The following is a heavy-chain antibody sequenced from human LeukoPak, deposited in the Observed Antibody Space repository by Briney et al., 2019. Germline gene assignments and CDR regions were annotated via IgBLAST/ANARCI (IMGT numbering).Heavy chain of an antibody. J-gene: IGHJ4*02. CDR1: GGSFSGYY. CDR2: INHSGST. Sequence: SETLSLTCAVYGGSFSGYYWSWIRQPPGKGLEWIGEINHSGSTNYNPSLKSRVTISVDTSKNQFSLKLSSVTAADTAVYYCARDHGRFWSGYSYYFDYWGQGTLVTVSS. CDR3: ARDHGRFWSGYSYYFDY. D-gene: IGHD3-3*01. V-gene: IGHV4-34*01.